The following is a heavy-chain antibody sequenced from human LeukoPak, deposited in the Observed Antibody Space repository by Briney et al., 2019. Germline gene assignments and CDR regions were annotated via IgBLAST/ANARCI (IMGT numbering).Heavy chain of an antibody. V-gene: IGHV3-48*04. CDR2: IGPSGSTI. D-gene: IGHD3-10*01. J-gene: IGHJ4*02. Sequence: QAGGSLRLSCVASGFTFSSYAMHWVRQAPGEGLEWVSYIGPSGSTIFYADSVKGRFTISRDNAKKSLYLQMDSLRADDTAVYYCARDKYYYTDYWGQGTLVTVYS. CDR3: ARDKYYYTDY. CDR1: GFTFSSYA.